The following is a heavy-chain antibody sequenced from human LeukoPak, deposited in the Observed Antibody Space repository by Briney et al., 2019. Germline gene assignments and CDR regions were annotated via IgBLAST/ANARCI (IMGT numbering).Heavy chain of an antibody. CDR1: GGTFSSYA. J-gene: IGHJ6*03. CDR2: IIPIFGTA. D-gene: IGHD2-2*01. CDR3: ARGGVVVPAAPYYYYYMDV. V-gene: IGHV1-69*05. Sequence: GASVKVSCKASGGTFSSYAISWVRQAPGQGLEWMGGIIPIFGTANYAQKFQGRVTITTDESTSTAYMELSSLRSEDTAVYYCARGGVVVPAAPYYYYYMDVWGKGTTVTVSS.